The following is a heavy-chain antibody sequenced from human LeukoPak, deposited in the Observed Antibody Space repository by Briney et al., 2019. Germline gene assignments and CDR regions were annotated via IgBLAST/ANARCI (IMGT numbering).Heavy chain of an antibody. Sequence: SETLSLTCTVSGGSINSADYYWSWIRQHPWKGLEWIGYIYYSGSRYYNPSLKSRVSISIDTSKNQFSLNLSSVTAADTAVYYCARDLGGDGFNLRNWFDPWGQGTLVTVSS. CDR3: ARDLGGDGFNLRNWFDP. J-gene: IGHJ5*02. CDR2: IYYSGSR. CDR1: GGSINSADYY. D-gene: IGHD5-24*01. V-gene: IGHV4-31*03.